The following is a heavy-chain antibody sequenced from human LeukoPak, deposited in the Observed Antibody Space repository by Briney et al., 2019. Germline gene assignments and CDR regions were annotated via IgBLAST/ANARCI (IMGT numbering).Heavy chain of an antibody. V-gene: IGHV3-23*01. D-gene: IGHD2-21*02. CDR3: ARGPLCGGDCYSHFDY. CDR1: GFTFSSYA. Sequence: GGSLRLSCAASGFTFSSYAMSWVRQAPGKGLEWVSAISGSGGSTYYADSVKGRFTISRDNSKNTLYLQMNSLRAEDTAVYYCARGPLCGGDCYSHFDYWGQGTLVTVSS. CDR2: ISGSGGST. J-gene: IGHJ4*02.